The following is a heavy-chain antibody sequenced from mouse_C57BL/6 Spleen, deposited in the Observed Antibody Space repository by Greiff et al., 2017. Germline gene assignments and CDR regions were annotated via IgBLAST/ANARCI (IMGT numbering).Heavy chain of an antibody. CDR3: ARSGATVVDGGFAY. Sequence: QVQLKQSGAELARPGASVKLSCKASGYTFTSYGISWVKQRTGQGLEWIGEIYPRSGNTYYNEKFKGKATLTADKSSSTAYMELRSLTSEDSAVYFCARSGATVVDGGFAYWGQGTLVTVSA. J-gene: IGHJ3*01. CDR1: GYTFTSYG. D-gene: IGHD1-1*01. CDR2: IYPRSGNT. V-gene: IGHV1-81*01.